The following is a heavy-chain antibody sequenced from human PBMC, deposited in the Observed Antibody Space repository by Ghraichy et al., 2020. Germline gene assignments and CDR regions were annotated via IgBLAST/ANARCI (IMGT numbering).Heavy chain of an antibody. CDR3: ARGWYDFWSGYYPLDY. D-gene: IGHD3-3*01. V-gene: IGHV3-7*01. CDR2: IKQDGSEK. J-gene: IGHJ4*02. CDR1: GFTFSSYW. Sequence: GGSLRLSCAASGFTFSSYWMSWVRQAPGKGLEWVANIKQDGSEKYYVDSVKGRFTISRDNAKNSLYLQMNSLRAEDTAVYYCARGWYDFWSGYYPLDYWGQGTLVTVSS.